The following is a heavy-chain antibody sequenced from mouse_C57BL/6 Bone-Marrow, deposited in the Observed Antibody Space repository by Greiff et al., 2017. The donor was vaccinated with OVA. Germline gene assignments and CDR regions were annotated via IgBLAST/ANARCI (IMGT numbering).Heavy chain of an antibody. V-gene: IGHV1-81*01. D-gene: IGHD1-1*01. J-gene: IGHJ2*01. Sequence: VQLQQSGAELVKPGASVKMSCKASGYTFTSYGISWVKQRTGQGLEWIGEIYPRSGNTYYNEKFKGKATLTADKSSSTAYMELRSLTSEDSAVYFCARYDGSRRYWGQGTTLTVSS. CDR2: IYPRSGNT. CDR3: ARYDGSRRY. CDR1: GYTFTSYG.